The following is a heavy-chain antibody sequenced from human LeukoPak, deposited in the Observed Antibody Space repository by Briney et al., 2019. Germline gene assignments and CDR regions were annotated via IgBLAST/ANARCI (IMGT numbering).Heavy chain of an antibody. D-gene: IGHD6-19*01. CDR2: ISGSGGST. Sequence: GGSLRLSCAASGFIFSSYAMSWVRQAPGKGLEWVSAISGSGGSTYYADSVKGRFIISRDNSKNTLYLQMNSLRAEDTAVYYCAKSQGAVAGHDAFDIWGQGTMVTVSS. CDR3: AKSQGAVAGHDAFDI. J-gene: IGHJ3*02. CDR1: GFIFSSYA. V-gene: IGHV3-23*01.